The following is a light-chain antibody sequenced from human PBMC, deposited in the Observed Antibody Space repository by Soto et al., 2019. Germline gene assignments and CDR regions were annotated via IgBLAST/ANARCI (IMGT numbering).Light chain of an antibody. J-gene: IGLJ2*01. CDR1: SSDVGSYNL. V-gene: IGLV2-23*02. CDR2: EVT. Sequence: QSVLTQPASVSGSPGQSITISCTGTSSDVGSYNLVSWYQQHPGKAPQLMIFEVTKRPSGVSNRFSGSKSGNTASLTISRLQAEDEADYYCCSYAGSTTFVVFGGGTKVTVL. CDR3: CSYAGSTTFVV.